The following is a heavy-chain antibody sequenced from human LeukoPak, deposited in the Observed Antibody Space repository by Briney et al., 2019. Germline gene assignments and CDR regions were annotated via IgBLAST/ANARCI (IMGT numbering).Heavy chain of an antibody. CDR1: GITLSNYG. Sequence: PGGSLRLSCAVSGITLSNYGMSWVRQAPGKGLEWVAGISDSGGSTSYADSVKGRFTISRDNPKNTLYLQMNSLRAEDTAVYFCAKRGVVIRVTLVGFHKAAYYFDSWGQGALVTVSS. J-gene: IGHJ4*02. V-gene: IGHV3-23*01. D-gene: IGHD3-10*01. CDR2: ISDSGGST. CDR3: AKRGVVIRVTLVGFHKAAYYFDS.